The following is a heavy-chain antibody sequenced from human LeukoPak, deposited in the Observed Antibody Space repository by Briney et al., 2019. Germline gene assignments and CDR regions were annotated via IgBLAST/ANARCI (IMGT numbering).Heavy chain of an antibody. CDR3: ARGVVKGRDSSPQIHFDY. J-gene: IGHJ4*02. CDR2: INHSGST. CDR1: GGSFSGYY. Sequence: PSETLSLTCAVYGGSFSGYYWSWIRQPPGKGLEWIGEINHSGSTNYNPSLKSRVTISVDTSKNQFSLKLSSVTAADTAVYYCARGVVKGRDSSPQIHFDYWGQGTLVTVSS. V-gene: IGHV4-34*01. D-gene: IGHD6-13*01.